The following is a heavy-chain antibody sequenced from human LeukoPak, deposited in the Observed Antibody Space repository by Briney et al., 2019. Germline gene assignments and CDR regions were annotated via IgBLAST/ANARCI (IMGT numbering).Heavy chain of an antibody. Sequence: ASVKVSCKAPGYTFTSYYIHWVRQAPGQGLEWMGLINPSGGSTNYAQKLQGRVTMTTDTSTSTAYMELRSLRSDDTAVYYCAREAVAGPDFDYWGQGTLVTVSS. CDR3: AREAVAGPDFDY. CDR1: GYTFTSYY. CDR2: INPSGGST. J-gene: IGHJ4*02. V-gene: IGHV1-46*01. D-gene: IGHD6-19*01.